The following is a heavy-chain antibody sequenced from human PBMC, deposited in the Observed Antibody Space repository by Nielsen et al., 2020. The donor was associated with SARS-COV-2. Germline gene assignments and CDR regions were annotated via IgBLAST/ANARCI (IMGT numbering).Heavy chain of an antibody. CDR3: ARGGVGNYRPIDY. V-gene: IGHV4-39*01. D-gene: IGHD1-7*01. J-gene: IGHJ4*02. Sequence: GSLRLSCTVSGGSISSSSYYWGWIRQPPGKGLEWIGSIYYSGSTYYNPSLKSRVTISVDTSKNQFSLKLSSVTAADTAVYYCARGGVGNYRPIDYWGQGTLVTVSS. CDR2: IYYSGST. CDR1: GGSISSSSYY.